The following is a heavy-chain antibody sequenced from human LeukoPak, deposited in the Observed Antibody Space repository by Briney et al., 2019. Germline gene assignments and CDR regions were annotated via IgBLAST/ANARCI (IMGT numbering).Heavy chain of an antibody. CDR2: ISGSGGST. Sequence: GGSLRLSCAASGFTFSSYAMSWVRQAPGKGLEWVSAISGSGGSTYYADSVKGRFTISRDNSKNTLYLQMNSLRAEDTAVYYCAQPSDQLLSYFDYWGQGTLVSVSS. J-gene: IGHJ4*02. D-gene: IGHD2-2*01. CDR3: AQPSDQLLSYFDY. V-gene: IGHV3-23*01. CDR1: GFTFSSYA.